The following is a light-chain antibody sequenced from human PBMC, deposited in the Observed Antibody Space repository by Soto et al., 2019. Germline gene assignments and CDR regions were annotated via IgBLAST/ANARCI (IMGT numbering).Light chain of an antibody. Sequence: QSALTQPASVSGSPGQSITISCTGTSSDVGGYNYVSWYLHHPGKAPKLMIYDVTNRPSGVSNRFSGSKSGNTASLTISGLQAEDEADYYCTSYTTSSPYLVFGGGTKVTVL. CDR3: TSYTTSSPYLV. J-gene: IGLJ3*02. CDR1: SSDVGGYNY. V-gene: IGLV2-14*03. CDR2: DVT.